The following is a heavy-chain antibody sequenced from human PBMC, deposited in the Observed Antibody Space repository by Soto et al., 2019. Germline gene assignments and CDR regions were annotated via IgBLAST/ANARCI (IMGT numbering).Heavy chain of an antibody. CDR1: GYAFTSYY. CDR2: INPSGGST. J-gene: IGHJ6*02. CDR3: AREYCISTSCQGTYYYYGMDV. Sequence: GASVKVSCKASGYAFTSYYMHWVRQAPGQGLEWMGIINPSGGSTSYAQKFQGRVTMTRDTSTSTVYMELSSLRSEDTAVYYCAREYCISTSCQGTYYYYGMDVWGQGTTVTVSS. V-gene: IGHV1-46*01. D-gene: IGHD2-2*01.